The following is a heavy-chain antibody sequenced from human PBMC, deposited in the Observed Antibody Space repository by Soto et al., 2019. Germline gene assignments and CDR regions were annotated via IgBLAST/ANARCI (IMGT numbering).Heavy chain of an antibody. CDR1: GGSVTSDEDY. D-gene: IGHD5-18*01. J-gene: IGHJ4*02. V-gene: IGHV4-30-4*01. CDR2: ISNSGST. Sequence: TLSLTCTVSGGSVTSDEDYWTWIRQSPGKGLEWIGYISNSGSTGYNPPLKTRLSMSVDRSKNQFTLRLTSVTAADTAVYFCATESGSTYGYFDHWGQGTQVTVSS. CDR3: ATESGSTYGYFDH.